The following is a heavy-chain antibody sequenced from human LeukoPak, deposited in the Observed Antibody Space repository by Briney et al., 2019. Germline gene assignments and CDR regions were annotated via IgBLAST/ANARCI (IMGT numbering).Heavy chain of an antibody. Sequence: PSETLSRTCAVYGGSFSGYYWSWIRQPPGKGLEWIGEINHSGSTNYNPSLKSRVTISVDTSKNQFSLKLSSVTAAATAVYYCARGGIAGHWYFDLWGRGTLVTVSS. CDR1: GGSFSGYY. V-gene: IGHV4-34*01. D-gene: IGHD6-13*01. CDR2: INHSGST. CDR3: ARGGIAGHWYFDL. J-gene: IGHJ2*01.